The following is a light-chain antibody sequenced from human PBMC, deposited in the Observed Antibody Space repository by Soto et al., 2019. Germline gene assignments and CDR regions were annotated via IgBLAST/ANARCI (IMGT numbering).Light chain of an antibody. J-gene: IGKJ5*01. Sequence: IQLTQSPSSLSASVGDRVTITCRASQGISSYLAWYQQKPGKAPKLLIYAASTLQSGVPSRFSGSGSGTDFTLTISSQHPEDFAAYYCPQLNSYPPFAFGQGTRLEIK. V-gene: IGKV1-9*01. CDR2: AAS. CDR1: QGISSY. CDR3: PQLNSYPPFA.